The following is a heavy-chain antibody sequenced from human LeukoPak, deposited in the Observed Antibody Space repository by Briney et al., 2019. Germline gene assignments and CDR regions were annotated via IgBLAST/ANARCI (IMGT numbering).Heavy chain of an antibody. CDR2: MNPNSGNT. J-gene: IGHJ3*02. V-gene: IGHV1-8*01. CDR1: GYTFTSYD. CDR3: ARDTGWGSGAAFDI. Sequence: ASVKVSCKASGYTFTSYDINWVRQATGQGLEWMGWMNPNSGNTGYAQKFQGRVTMTRNTSISTAYMELSSLRSDDTAVYYCARDTGWGSGAAFDIWGQGTMVTVSS. D-gene: IGHD2-21*01.